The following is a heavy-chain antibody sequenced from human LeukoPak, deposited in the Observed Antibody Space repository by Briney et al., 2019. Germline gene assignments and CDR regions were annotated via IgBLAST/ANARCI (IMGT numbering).Heavy chain of an antibody. V-gene: IGHV3-30*18. Sequence: GGSLRLSCAASGFTYSSYGMHWVRQAPGKGLEWVAVISYDGNNKYYADSVKGRFTISRDNSEHTLYLEMNSLRGEDTAMYYCAKDPGYTYGYSFDYWGQGTLVTVSS. CDR1: GFTYSSYG. J-gene: IGHJ4*02. D-gene: IGHD5-18*01. CDR3: AKDPGYTYGYSFDY. CDR2: ISYDGNNK.